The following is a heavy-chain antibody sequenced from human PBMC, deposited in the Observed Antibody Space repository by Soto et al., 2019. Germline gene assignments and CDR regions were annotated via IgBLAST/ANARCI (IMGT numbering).Heavy chain of an antibody. CDR2: IYWNDDK. D-gene: IGHD6-25*01. CDR3: ALFACSGGNCANPTHFDH. CDR1: GFSLSTSGVG. V-gene: IGHV2-5*01. J-gene: IGHJ4*02. Sequence: SGPTLVNPTQTLTLTCTFSGFSLSTSGVGVGWIRQPPGKALEWLALIYWNDDKRYSPSLKTRLTFTKDTSKDQVVLTMTNMDPVDTGTYYCALFACSGGNCANPTHFDHWGQGTLVTVSS.